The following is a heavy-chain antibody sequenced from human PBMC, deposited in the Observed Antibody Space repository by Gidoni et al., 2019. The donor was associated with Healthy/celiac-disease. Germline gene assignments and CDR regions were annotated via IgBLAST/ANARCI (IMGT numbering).Heavy chain of an antibody. CDR2: ISAYNGNT. D-gene: IGHD1-26*01. V-gene: IGHV1-18*01. Sequence: QVQLVQSGAEVKKPGASVKVSCKASGYTFASYGISWVRQAPGKGLEWMGWISAYNGNTNDAQKLQGRVTMTTDTSTSTAYMELRSLRSDDTAVYYCASSRRVGVSDYFDYWGQGTLVTVSS. CDR3: ASSRRVGVSDYFDY. J-gene: IGHJ4*02. CDR1: GYTFASYG.